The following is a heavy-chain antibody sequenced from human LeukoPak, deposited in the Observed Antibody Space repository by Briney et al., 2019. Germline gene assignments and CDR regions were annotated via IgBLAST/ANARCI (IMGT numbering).Heavy chain of an antibody. D-gene: IGHD2-2*02. CDR2: IYYSGST. CDR1: GGSISSSSYY. V-gene: IGHV4-39*01. CDR3: ARLLGYCSSTSCYTSPVDY. J-gene: IGHJ4*02. Sequence: SETLSLTCTVSGGSISSSSYYWGWIRQPPGKGLEWIGSIYYSGSTYYNPSLKSRVTISVDTSKSQFSLKLSSVTAADTAVYYCARLLGYCSSTSCYTSPVDYWGQGTLVTVSS.